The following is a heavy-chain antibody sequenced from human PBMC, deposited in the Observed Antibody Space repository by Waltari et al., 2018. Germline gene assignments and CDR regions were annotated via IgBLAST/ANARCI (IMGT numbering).Heavy chain of an antibody. V-gene: IGHV3-74*01. CDR1: GFSFGSYW. CDR2: IVRDGGIT. CDR3: ARDYYYSIDY. Sequence: EVQLVESGGGLVQPGGSLRLSCAASGFSFGSYWMNWVRQAPGKGLGWVSRIVRDGGITSYADSVKGRFTISRDNAKNTLYLQMNSLRDEDTAVYYCARDYYYSIDYWGQGTVVTVSS. D-gene: IGHD3-10*01. J-gene: IGHJ4*02.